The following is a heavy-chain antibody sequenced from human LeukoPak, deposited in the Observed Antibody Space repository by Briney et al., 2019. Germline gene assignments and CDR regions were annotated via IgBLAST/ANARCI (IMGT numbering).Heavy chain of an antibody. CDR1: GGSFSGYY. J-gene: IGHJ4*02. V-gene: IGHV4-34*01. Sequence: KPSETLSLTCAVYGGSFSGYYWSWIRQPPGKGLEWIGEINHCGSTNYNPSLKSRVTISVDTSKNQFSLKLSSVTAADTAVYYCARGGSNYGFGAFFDFWGQGTLVTVSS. D-gene: IGHD5-18*01. CDR3: ARGGSNYGFGAFFDF. CDR2: INHCGST.